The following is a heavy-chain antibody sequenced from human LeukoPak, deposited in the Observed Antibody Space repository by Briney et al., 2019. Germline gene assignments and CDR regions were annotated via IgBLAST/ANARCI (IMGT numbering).Heavy chain of an antibody. J-gene: IGHJ3*02. V-gene: IGHV4-59*12. CDR1: GGSISSYY. CDR3: AREGWLLLRGAFDI. D-gene: IGHD3-22*01. Sequence: SETLSLTCTVSGGSISSYYWSWIRQPPGKGLEWIGYIYYSGSTNYNPSLKSRVTISVDTSKNQFSLKLSSVTAADTAVYYCAREGWLLLRGAFDIWGQGTMVTVSS. CDR2: IYYSGST.